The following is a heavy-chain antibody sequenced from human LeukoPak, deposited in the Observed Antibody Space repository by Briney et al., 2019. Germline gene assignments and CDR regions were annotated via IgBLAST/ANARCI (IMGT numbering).Heavy chain of an antibody. CDR1: GGTFSSYA. Sequence: ASVKVSCKASGGTFSSYAISWVRQAPGQGLEWMGRIIPILGIANYAQKFQGRVTITADKSTSTAYMELSSLRSEDTAVYYCARGCMTTVTTVDYWGQGTLVTVSS. CDR2: IIPILGIA. D-gene: IGHD4-17*01. CDR3: ARGCMTTVTTVDY. V-gene: IGHV1-69*04. J-gene: IGHJ4*02.